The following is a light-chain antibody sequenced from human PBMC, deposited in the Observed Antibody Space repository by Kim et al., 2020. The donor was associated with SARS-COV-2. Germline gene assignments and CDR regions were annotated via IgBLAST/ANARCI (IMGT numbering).Light chain of an antibody. V-gene: IGLV3-19*01. CDR1: SLRSYY. J-gene: IGLJ3*02. Sequence: SSELTQDPAVSVALGQTVRITCQGDSLRSYYASWYQQKPGQAPVLVIYGKNNRPSGIPDRFSCSSSGNTASLTLTGTQAEDEADYYCNSRDSSGNHLVFG. CDR3: NSRDSSGNHLV. CDR2: GKN.